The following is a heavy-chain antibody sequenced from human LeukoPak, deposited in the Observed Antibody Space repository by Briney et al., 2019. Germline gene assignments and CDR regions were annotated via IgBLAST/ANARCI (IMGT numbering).Heavy chain of an antibody. CDR1: GASFSNDY. Sequence: SETLSLTCTVSGASFSNDYWSWVRQAPGKGLEWIGYIYHNGRTNYNPSLMSRITMSIDTYQKQFSLKVISVTAADTAVYYCARASEGIGYFDTWGRGSLVTVSS. CDR3: ARASEGIGYFDT. CDR2: IYHNGRT. J-gene: IGHJ4*02. V-gene: IGHV4-59*01. D-gene: IGHD3-16*01.